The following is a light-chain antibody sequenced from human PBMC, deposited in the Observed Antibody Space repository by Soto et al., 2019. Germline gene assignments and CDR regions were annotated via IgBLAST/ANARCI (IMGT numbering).Light chain of an antibody. CDR1: QSVSRSY. CDR3: QQHITSPWT. Sequence: EIVLTQSPGTLSLSPGERATLSCRASQSVSRSYLAWYQQKPGQAPGLLIYAASSRATGIPDRFSGSGSGTDFTLTISRLEPEDFAVYYCQQHITSPWTFGQGTKVEIK. V-gene: IGKV3-20*01. J-gene: IGKJ1*01. CDR2: AAS.